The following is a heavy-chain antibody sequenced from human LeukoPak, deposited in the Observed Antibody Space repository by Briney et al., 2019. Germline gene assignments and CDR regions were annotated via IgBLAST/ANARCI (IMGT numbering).Heavy chain of an antibody. CDR2: IYYRGST. CDR1: GGSISIYY. J-gene: IGHJ4*02. CDR3: ARQSYGDYFDY. D-gene: IGHD4-17*01. Sequence: PSETLSLTCTVSGGSISIYYWSWIRQPPGKGLEWIGYIYYRGSTSYNPSLKSRVTILVDTSKNQFSLKLGSVTAADTAVYYCARQSYGDYFDYWGQGTLVTVSS. V-gene: IGHV4-59*08.